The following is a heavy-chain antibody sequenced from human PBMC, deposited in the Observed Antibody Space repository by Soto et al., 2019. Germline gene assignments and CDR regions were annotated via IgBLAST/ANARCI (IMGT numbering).Heavy chain of an antibody. CDR3: XXXXXXXXXXXXXXXXXXYGMDV. V-gene: IGHV3-33*01. CDR2: IWYDGNKK. J-gene: IGHJ6*02. CDR1: GFSFSTFG. Sequence: QVQLVESGGGVVQPGTSLRLSCAASGFSFSTFGIHWVRXXXXXXXXXXXVIWYDGNKKYYADSVKGRFTISRDNSKNTLYXXXXXLXXXXXXXXXXXXXXXXXXXXXXXXXXXXYGMDVWGHGTTVTVSS.